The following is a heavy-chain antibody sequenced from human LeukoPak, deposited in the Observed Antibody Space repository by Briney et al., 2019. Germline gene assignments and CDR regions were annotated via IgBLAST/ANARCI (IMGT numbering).Heavy chain of an antibody. Sequence: GEFLKISRTGSGNSITSYLISLVRPMPGKVLEWMGRIDTSDTYTNHSPSCQGHVTISADKSNGTADLQCNSLKASDAALCYCARRYGSGSYYCLMDVWGQGTTVTVSS. CDR2: IDTSDTYT. V-gene: IGHV5-10-1*01. J-gene: IGHJ6*02. CDR3: ARRYGSGSYYCLMDV. CDR1: GNSITSYL. D-gene: IGHD3-10*01.